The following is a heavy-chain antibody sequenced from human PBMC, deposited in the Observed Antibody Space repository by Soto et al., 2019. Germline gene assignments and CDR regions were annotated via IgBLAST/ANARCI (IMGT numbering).Heavy chain of an antibody. CDR2: ISYDGSNK. V-gene: IGHV3-30*18. CDR3: AKDRVDGYKYYFDY. Sequence: PGGSLRLSCAASGFTFSSYGMHWVRQAPGKGLEWVAVISYDGSNKYYADSVKGRFTISRDNSKNTLYLQMNSLRAEDTAVYYCAKDRVDGYKYYFDYWGQGTLVTVSS. J-gene: IGHJ4*02. D-gene: IGHD5-12*01. CDR1: GFTFSSYG.